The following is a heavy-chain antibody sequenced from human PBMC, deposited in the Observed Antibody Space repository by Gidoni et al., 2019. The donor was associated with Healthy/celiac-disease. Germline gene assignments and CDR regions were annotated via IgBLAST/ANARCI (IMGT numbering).Heavy chain of an antibody. CDR2: IIPIFGTA. CDR3: ARGGDFWGDYY. D-gene: IGHD3-3*01. CDR1: GGTFSSYA. Sequence: QVQLVQDGAEVKKPGSSVKVYCKASGGTFSSYAISWVRQAPGQALEWMGGIIPIFGTANYAQKFQGRVTITADESTSTAYMELSSLRSEDTAVYYCARGGDFWGDYYWGQGTLVTVSS. J-gene: IGHJ4*02. V-gene: IGHV1-69*01.